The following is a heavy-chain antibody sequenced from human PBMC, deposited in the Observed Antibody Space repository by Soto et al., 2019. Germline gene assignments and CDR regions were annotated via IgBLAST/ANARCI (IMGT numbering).Heavy chain of an antibody. CDR2: INHSGST. J-gene: IGHJ4*02. CDR3: ARGRYSSSWLVNYFDY. CDR1: GGSFSGYY. V-gene: IGHV4-34*01. Sequence: SETLSLTCAVYGGSFSGYYWSWIRQPPGKGLEWIGEINHSGSTNYNPSLKSRVTISVDTSKNQFSLKLSSVTAADTAVYYCARGRYSSSWLVNYFDYWGQGTLVTVSS. D-gene: IGHD6-13*01.